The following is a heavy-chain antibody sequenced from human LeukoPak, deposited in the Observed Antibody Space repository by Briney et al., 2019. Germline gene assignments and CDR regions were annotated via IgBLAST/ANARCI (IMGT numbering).Heavy chain of an antibody. Sequence: PSETLSLTCAVYGGSFSGYYWSWIRQPPGKGLEWIGEINHSGSTNYNPSLKSRVTISVDTSKNQFSLKLSSVTAADTAVYYCARAMSDVWGKGTTVTVSS. J-gene: IGHJ6*04. CDR2: INHSGST. CDR1: GGSFSGYY. V-gene: IGHV4-34*01. CDR3: ARAMSDV.